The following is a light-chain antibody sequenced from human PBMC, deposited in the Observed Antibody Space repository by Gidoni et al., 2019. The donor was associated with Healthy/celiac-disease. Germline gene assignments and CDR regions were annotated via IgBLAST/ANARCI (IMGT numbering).Light chain of an antibody. CDR3: QQYKNWPRTYT. CDR1: QSVSSN. J-gene: IGKJ2*01. V-gene: IGKV3-15*01. Sequence: DIVMTQSPATLSVSPGERATLSCRASQSVSSNLAWYQQKPGQAPRLLIYGASTRATGIPARFRGSGSGTEFTLTISSLQSEDFAVYYCQQYKNWPRTYTFGQGTKLEIK. CDR2: GAS.